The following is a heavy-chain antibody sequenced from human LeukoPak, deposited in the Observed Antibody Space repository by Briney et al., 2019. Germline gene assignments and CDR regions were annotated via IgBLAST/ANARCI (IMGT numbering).Heavy chain of an antibody. J-gene: IGHJ6*03. CDR1: GGSISSYY. CDR3: ARESSSGYSYGYDYYYMDV. CDR2: IYYSGST. D-gene: IGHD5-18*01. V-gene: IGHV4-59*12. Sequence: SETLSLTCTVSGGSISSYYWSWIRQPPGKGLEWIGYIYYSGSTNYNPSLKSRVTISVDTSKNQFSLKLSSVTAADTAVYYCARESSSGYSYGYDYYYMDVWGKGTTVTVSS.